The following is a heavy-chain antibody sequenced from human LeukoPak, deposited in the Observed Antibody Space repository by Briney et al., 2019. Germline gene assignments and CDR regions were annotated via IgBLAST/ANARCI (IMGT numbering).Heavy chain of an antibody. D-gene: IGHD3-10*01. CDR2: ISSSGTKI. V-gene: IGHV3-11*01. CDR1: GFTFSDYY. J-gene: IGHJ4*02. Sequence: GGSLRLSCAASGFTFSDYYMSWIRQAPGKGLEWVSYISSSGTKIYHADSVKGRFTISRDNAKNSLYLQMNSLRAEDTAVYYCARDHVLLWFGELRSASLDYWGQGTLVTVSS. CDR3: ARDHVLLWFGELRSASLDY.